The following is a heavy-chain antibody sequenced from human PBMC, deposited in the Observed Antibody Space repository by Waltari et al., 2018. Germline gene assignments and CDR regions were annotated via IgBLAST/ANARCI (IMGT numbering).Heavy chain of an antibody. V-gene: IGHV5-51*01. CDR2: ISSGDSDT. J-gene: IGHJ4*02. CDR3: ARHKGNYYDSSGTFDY. D-gene: IGHD3-22*01. CDR1: GYSFTSYW. Sequence: EVQLVQSGAEVKKPGESLKISCKGSGYSFTSYWIGWVRQMPGKGLEWMGIISSGDSDTRYSPSFQGQVTSSADKSISTAYLQWSSLKASDTAMYYCARHKGNYYDSSGTFDYWGQGTLVTVSS.